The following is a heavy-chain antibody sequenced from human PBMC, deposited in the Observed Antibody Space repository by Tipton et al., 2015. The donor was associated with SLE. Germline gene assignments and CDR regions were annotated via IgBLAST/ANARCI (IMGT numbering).Heavy chain of an antibody. J-gene: IGHJ4*02. CDR3: ARGVIMATPDY. D-gene: IGHD5-24*01. Sequence: LRLSCTVSGGSISSSSYYWGWIRQPPGKGLEWIGSIYYSGSTYYNPSLKSRVTISVDTSKNQFSLKLSSVTAADTAVYYCARGVIMATPDYWGQGTLVTVSS. CDR2: IYYSGST. V-gene: IGHV4-39*07. CDR1: GGSISSSSYY.